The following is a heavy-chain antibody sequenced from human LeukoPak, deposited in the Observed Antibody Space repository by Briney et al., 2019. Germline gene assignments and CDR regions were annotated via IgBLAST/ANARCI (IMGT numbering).Heavy chain of an antibody. CDR3: ARDQHIAQYCGGDCAFDY. CDR2: IKQDGSEK. V-gene: IGHV3-7*01. CDR1: GFTFSSYW. J-gene: IGHJ4*02. D-gene: IGHD2-21*02. Sequence: PGGSLRLSCAASGFTFSSYWMSWVRQAPGKGLEWVANIKQDGSEKDYVDSVKGRFTISRDNAKNSLYLQMDSLRAEDTAVYYCARDQHIAQYCGGDCAFDYWGRGTLVTVSS.